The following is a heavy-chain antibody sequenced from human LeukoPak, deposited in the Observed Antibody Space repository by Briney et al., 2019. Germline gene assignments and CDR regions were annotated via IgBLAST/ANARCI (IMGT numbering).Heavy chain of an antibody. Sequence: GASVKVSCKASGYTFTSYDINWVRQATGQGLEWMGWMNPNSGNTGYAQKFQGRVTMTRNTSISTAYMELSSLRSEDTAVYYCASSRNPYCSSTSCRPYYYYYYGMDVWGQGTTVTVSS. CDR3: ASSRNPYCSSTSCRPYYYYYYGMDV. V-gene: IGHV1-8*01. CDR2: MNPNSGNT. J-gene: IGHJ6*02. D-gene: IGHD2-2*01. CDR1: GYTFTSYD.